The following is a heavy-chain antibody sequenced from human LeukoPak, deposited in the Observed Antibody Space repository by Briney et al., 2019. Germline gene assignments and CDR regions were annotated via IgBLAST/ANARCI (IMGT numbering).Heavy chain of an antibody. V-gene: IGHV3-30*02. Sequence: GGSLRLSCTASGFTFSSYGMHWVRQAPGKGLEWVAFIRYDGNNKYYADSVKGRFTISRDNSKNTLYLQMNSLRAEDMALYYCAKDLGSGYGDYWGQVTLVTVSS. CDR1: GFTFSSYG. CDR2: IRYDGNNK. D-gene: IGHD3-3*01. CDR3: AKDLGSGYGDY. J-gene: IGHJ4*02.